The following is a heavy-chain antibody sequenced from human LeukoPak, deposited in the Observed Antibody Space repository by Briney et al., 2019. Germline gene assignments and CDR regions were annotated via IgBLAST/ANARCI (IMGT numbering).Heavy chain of an antibody. V-gene: IGHV4-34*01. D-gene: IGHD2-2*01. CDR1: GGYFSGYY. CDR3: ARGSLYCSSTSCPTRYYFDY. Sequence: SETLSLTCAVYGGYFSGYYWSWIRQPPGKGLEWIGEINHSGSTNYNPSLKSRVTISVDTSKNQFSLKLSSVTAADTAVYYCARGSLYCSSTSCPTRYYFDYWGQGTLVTVSS. J-gene: IGHJ4*02. CDR2: INHSGST.